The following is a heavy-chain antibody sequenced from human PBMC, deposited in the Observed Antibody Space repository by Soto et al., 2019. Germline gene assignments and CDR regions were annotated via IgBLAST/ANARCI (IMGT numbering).Heavy chain of an antibody. D-gene: IGHD2-2*01. CDR1: GGSISSYY. CDR2: IYYSGST. CDR3: ARDLQEDIVVVPAAPNGWFDP. Sequence: SETLSLTCTVSGGSISSYYWSWIRQPPGKGLEWIGYIYYSGSTNYNPSLKSRVTISVDTSKNQFSLKLSSVTAADTAVYYCARDLQEDIVVVPAAPNGWFDPWGQGTLVTVSS. V-gene: IGHV4-59*01. J-gene: IGHJ5*02.